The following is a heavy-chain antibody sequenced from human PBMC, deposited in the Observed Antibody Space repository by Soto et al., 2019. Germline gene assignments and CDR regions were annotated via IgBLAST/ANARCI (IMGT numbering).Heavy chain of an antibody. CDR1: GLTINTSS. CDR2: ISSSSSYI. V-gene: IGHV3-21*01. D-gene: IGHD3-22*01. Sequence: EVQLAESGGGLVKPGGSLRLSCVASGLTINTSSMMWVRQAPGKGLEWVSSISSSSSYIYYADSVKGRFTISRDNAKNSLYLQMNSLRAEDTAVYYCARDLYYYASSGFNFWGQGTLVTVSS. CDR3: ARDLYYYASSGFNF. J-gene: IGHJ4*02.